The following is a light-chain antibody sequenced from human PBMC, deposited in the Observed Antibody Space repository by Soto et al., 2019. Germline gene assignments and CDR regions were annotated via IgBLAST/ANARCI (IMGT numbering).Light chain of an antibody. J-gene: IGKJ3*01. CDR3: QQYASAPFS. V-gene: IGKV3-20*01. CDR1: HSINTSF. CDR2: AAS. Sequence: EIVLTQSPGTLSLSPGDRATLSCRASHSINTSFFAWFQQKPGQAPRLLIYAASTRATVIPDRFSGSASETDFTLTINRLEPEDSAVYYCQQYASAPFSLGPGTNVDIK.